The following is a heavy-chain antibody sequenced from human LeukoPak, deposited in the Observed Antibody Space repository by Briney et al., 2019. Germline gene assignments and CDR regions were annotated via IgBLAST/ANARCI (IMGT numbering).Heavy chain of an antibody. D-gene: IGHD3-3*01. CDR1: GGSFSGYY. CDR2: INHSGST. CDR3: ARGPRTITIFGVVSQRTHPHDY. J-gene: IGHJ4*02. Sequence: SETLSLTCAAYGGSFSGYYWSWIRQPPGKGLEWIGEINHSGSTSYNPSLKSRVTISVDTSKNQFSLKLSSVTAADTAVYYCARGPRTITIFGVVSQRTHPHDYWGQGTLVTVSS. V-gene: IGHV4-34*01.